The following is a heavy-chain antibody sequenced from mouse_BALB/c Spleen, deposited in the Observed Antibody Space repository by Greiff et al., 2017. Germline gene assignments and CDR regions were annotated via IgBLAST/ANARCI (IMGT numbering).Heavy chain of an antibody. CDR1: GFTFSDYY. D-gene: IGHD1-1*01. V-gene: IGHV5-4*02. Sequence: EVKLMESGGGLVKPGGSLKLSCAASGFTFSDYYMYWVRQTPEKRLEWVATISDGGSYTYYPDSVKGRFTISRDNAKNNLYLQMSSLKSEDTAMYYCARDHYYGSSYWAFDYWGQGTTLTVSS. J-gene: IGHJ2*01. CDR3: ARDHYYGSSYWAFDY. CDR2: ISDGGSYT.